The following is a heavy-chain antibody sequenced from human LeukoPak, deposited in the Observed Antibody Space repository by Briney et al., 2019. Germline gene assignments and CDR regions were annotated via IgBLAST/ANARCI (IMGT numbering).Heavy chain of an antibody. D-gene: IGHD3-9*01. V-gene: IGHV1-18*01. CDR3: ARGGYYDILTGYQIDY. CDR2: ISAYNGNT. J-gene: IGHJ4*02. CDR1: GYTFTSYG. Sequence: GASVKVSCKASGYTFTSYGIGWVRQAPGQGLEWMGWISAYNGNTNYAQKLQGRVTMTTDTSTSTAYMELRSLRSDDTAVYYCARGGYYDILTGYQIDYWGQGTLVTVSS.